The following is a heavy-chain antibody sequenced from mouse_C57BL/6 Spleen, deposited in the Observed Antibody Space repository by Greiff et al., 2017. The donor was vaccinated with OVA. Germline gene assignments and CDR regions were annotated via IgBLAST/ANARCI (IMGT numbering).Heavy chain of an antibody. J-gene: IGHJ1*03. Sequence: EVQVVESGGGLVQPGGSLSLSCAASGFTFTDYYMSWVRQPPGKALEWLGFIRNKANGYTTESSASLKGRFTISRDNSQSILYLQINALRAEDSATYYCARGNYEDWYFDVWGTGTTVTVSS. CDR2: IRNKANGYTT. CDR3: ARGNYEDWYFDV. V-gene: IGHV7-3*01. CDR1: GFTFTDYY. D-gene: IGHD2-1*01.